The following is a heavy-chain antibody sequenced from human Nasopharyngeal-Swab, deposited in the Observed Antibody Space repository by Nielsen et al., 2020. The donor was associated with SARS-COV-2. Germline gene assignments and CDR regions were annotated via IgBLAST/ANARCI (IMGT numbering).Heavy chain of an antibody. CDR2: IYPGDSDT. V-gene: IGHV5-51*01. Sequence: GESLKISCTGSGYIFANYWIAWVRQMPGIGLEWMGMIYPGDSDTRYSPSFQGQVTISADKSINTAYLQWSSLKASDTAMYYCVRPEGVATSFKYYFQYGMDVWGQGTMVTVPS. D-gene: IGHD5-12*01. J-gene: IGHJ6*02. CDR1: GYIFANYW. CDR3: VRPEGVATSFKYYFQYGMDV.